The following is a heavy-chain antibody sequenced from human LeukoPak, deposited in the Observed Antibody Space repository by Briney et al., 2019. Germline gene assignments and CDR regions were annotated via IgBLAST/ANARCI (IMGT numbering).Heavy chain of an antibody. CDR1: GDSVSNKDAA. CDR2: TFYRSKWYN. Sequence: SQTLSLTCAISGDSVSNKDAAWNWIRESPSRGLEWLGRTFYRSKWYNDYAVSVKGRIIVSADTSKNQFSLHLNSVTPDDTAVYYCGRTVGYFDYWGQGILVIVSS. CDR3: GRTVGYFDY. J-gene: IGHJ4*02. V-gene: IGHV6-1*01. D-gene: IGHD2-15*01.